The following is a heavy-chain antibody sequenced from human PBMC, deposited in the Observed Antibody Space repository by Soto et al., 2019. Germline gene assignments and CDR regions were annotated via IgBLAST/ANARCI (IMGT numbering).Heavy chain of an antibody. D-gene: IGHD3-10*01. Sequence: QVQLVQSGAEAKKPGASVKVSCKASGYTFTMYAMHWVRQAPGQRRERMGWINAGNGNTKYSQNLQGRITCTMDTSASTAYMEVSSLISEATAVYYCAIGGDYSASGSSRAEYWGQGSGGTVSS. J-gene: IGHJ1*01. CDR2: INAGNGNT. V-gene: IGHV1-3*01. CDR3: AIGGDYSASGSSRAEY. CDR1: GYTFTMYA.